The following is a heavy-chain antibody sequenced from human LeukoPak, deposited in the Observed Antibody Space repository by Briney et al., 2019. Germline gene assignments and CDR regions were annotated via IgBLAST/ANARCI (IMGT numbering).Heavy chain of an antibody. CDR3: AKDGEGGDMRPMLVYMSNMDV. J-gene: IGHJ6*03. Sequence: GGSLRLSCAASGFSYMRFGMHWVRQAPGKGMEWVAFMRCDGSEKHYADSVKGRFTISRDNYKNTVYVETNSLRPEDTGVYYCAKDGEGGDMRPMLVYMSNMDVWGKGTTVIV. CDR2: MRCDGSEK. D-gene: IGHD2-21*01. V-gene: IGHV3-30*02. CDR1: GFSYMRFG.